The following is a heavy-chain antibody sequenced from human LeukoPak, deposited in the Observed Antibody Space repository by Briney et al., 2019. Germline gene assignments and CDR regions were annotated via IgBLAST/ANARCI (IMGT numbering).Heavy chain of an antibody. D-gene: IGHD2-15*01. CDR2: IYHSGST. Sequence: SETLSLTCTVSAYSTSRGYYWGWIRQPPGKGLEWIGSIYHSGSTYYNPPLKSRVTISVYTSKNQFSLKLSSVTAADTAVYYCARVGRGCSGGSCSAYYYYYYMDVWGKGTAVTVSS. CDR3: ARVGRGCSGGSCSAYYYYYYMDV. J-gene: IGHJ6*03. V-gene: IGHV4-38-2*02. CDR1: AYSTSRGYY.